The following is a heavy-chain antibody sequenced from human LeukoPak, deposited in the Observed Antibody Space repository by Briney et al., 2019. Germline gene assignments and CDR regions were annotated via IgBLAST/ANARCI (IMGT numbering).Heavy chain of an antibody. V-gene: IGHV4-4*09. CDR3: ARVVVGAPYYYYMDV. CDR1: GGSISSYY. CDR2: IYTSGST. Sequence: SETLSLTCTVSGGSISSYYWSWIRQPPGKGLEWIGYIYTSGSTNYNPSLKSRVTISVDTSKNQFSLKLSSVTAADTAVYYCARVVVGAPYYYYMDVWGKGTTVTVSS. J-gene: IGHJ6*03. D-gene: IGHD1-26*01.